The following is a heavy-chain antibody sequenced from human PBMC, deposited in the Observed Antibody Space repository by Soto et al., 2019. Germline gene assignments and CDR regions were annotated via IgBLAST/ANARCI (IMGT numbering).Heavy chain of an antibody. CDR3: ARERVVANYYFDY. CDR2: IYYSGST. V-gene: IGHV4-30-4*01. J-gene: IGHJ4*02. D-gene: IGHD3-22*01. CDR1: GGSISSGDYY. Sequence: SETLSLTCTVSGGSISSGDYYWSWIRQPPGKGLEWIGYIYYSGSTYYNPSLKSRVTISVDTSKNQFSLKLSSVTAADTAVYYCARERVVANYYFDYWGQGTLVTVSS.